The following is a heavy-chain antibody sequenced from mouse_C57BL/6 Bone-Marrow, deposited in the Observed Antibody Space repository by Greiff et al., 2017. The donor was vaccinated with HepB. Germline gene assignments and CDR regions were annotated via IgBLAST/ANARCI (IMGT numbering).Heavy chain of an antibody. J-gene: IGHJ3*01. Sequence: QVQLQQPGAELVRPGSSVKLSCKASGYTFTSYWMAWVKQRPGQGLEWIGNIYPSDSETHYNQKFKDKATLTVDKSSSTAYMQLSSLTSEDSAVYYCASGYYGSSLFAYWGQGTLVTVSA. V-gene: IGHV1-61*01. CDR2: IYPSDSET. D-gene: IGHD1-1*01. CDR3: ASGYYGSSLFAY. CDR1: GYTFTSYW.